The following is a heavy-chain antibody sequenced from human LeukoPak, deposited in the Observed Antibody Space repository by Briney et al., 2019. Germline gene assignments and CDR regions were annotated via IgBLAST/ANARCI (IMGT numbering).Heavy chain of an antibody. CDR3: AHQFWKARDWFDP. J-gene: IGHJ5*02. D-gene: IGHD1-1*01. CDR2: IIPIFGTA. CDR1: GGTFSSYA. Sequence: GASVKVSRKASGGTFSSYAISWVRQAPGQGLEWMGGIIPIFGTANYAQKFQGRVTITADESTSTAYMELSSLRSEDTAVYYCAHQFWKARDWFDPWGQGTLVTVSS. V-gene: IGHV1-69*13.